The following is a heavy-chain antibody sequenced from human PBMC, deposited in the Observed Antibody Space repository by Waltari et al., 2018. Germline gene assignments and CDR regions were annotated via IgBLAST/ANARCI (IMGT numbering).Heavy chain of an antibody. Sequence: EVQLVESGGGLVTPGGSLRLSCVASGFNFNSYTMNWVRQAPGKGLEWVSSIGTNGDYIYYADSVKGRFTTSRDNARNSLYLQMTSLRAEDTAVYFCASHSEDYYYYMDVWGKGTTVTVSS. CDR2: IGTNGDYI. V-gene: IGHV3-21*01. CDR1: GFNFNSYT. J-gene: IGHJ6*03. CDR3: ASHSEDYYYYMDV. D-gene: IGHD2-15*01.